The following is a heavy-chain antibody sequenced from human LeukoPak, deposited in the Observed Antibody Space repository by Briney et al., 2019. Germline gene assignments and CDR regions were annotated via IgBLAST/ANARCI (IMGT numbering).Heavy chain of an antibody. J-gene: IGHJ4*02. CDR1: GGTFSSYA. V-gene: IGHV1-69*06. D-gene: IGHD3-22*01. Sequence: SVKVSCKDSGGTFSSYAISGVRQAPGQGLEWMGGIIPIFGTANYAQKFQGRVTITADKSTSTAYMELSSLRSEDTAVYYCARGGIVSYCYDSSGRALDYWGQGTLVNVSS. CDR3: ARGGIVSYCYDSSGRALDY. CDR2: IIPIFGTA.